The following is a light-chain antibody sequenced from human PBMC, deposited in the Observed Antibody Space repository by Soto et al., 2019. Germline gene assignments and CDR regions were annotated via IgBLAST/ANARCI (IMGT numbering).Light chain of an antibody. CDR1: SSDVGGYNY. J-gene: IGLJ1*01. CDR2: DVT. Sequence: QSALTQPASVSGSPGQSITISCTGTSSDVGGYNYVSWYLQHPGKAPTLMLYDVTSRPSGVSNRFSGSRSGNTASLTISGLQAEDEADYYCSSYPSSSTLVFGTGTKVTVL. CDR3: SSYPSSSTLV. V-gene: IGLV2-14*01.